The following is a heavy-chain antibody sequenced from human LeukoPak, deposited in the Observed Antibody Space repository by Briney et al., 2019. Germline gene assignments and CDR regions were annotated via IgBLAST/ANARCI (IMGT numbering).Heavy chain of an antibody. J-gene: IGHJ3*02. Sequence: PSETLSLTCAVYGGSFSGYYWSWIRQPPGKGLEWIGEINHSGSTNYNPSLKSRVTMSVDTSKNQFSLKLSSVTAADTAVYYCARDLGYYYDSSGYSLGGAFDIWGQGTMVTVSS. CDR1: GGSFSGYY. CDR3: ARDLGYYYDSSGYSLGGAFDI. D-gene: IGHD3-22*01. V-gene: IGHV4-34*01. CDR2: INHSGST.